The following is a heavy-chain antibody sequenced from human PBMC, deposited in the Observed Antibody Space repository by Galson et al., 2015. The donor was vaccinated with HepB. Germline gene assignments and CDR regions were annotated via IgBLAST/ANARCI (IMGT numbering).Heavy chain of an antibody. CDR2: ISAYNGNT. V-gene: IGHV1-18*01. D-gene: IGHD4-17*01. CDR1: GYTFTSSG. Sequence: GYTFTSSGISWVRQAPGQGLEWMGWISAYNGNTNYAQKLQGRVTMTTDTSTSTAYMELRSLRSDDTAVYYCARGAHDYGDYEFGYWGQGTLVTVSS. J-gene: IGHJ4*02. CDR3: ARGAHDYGDYEFGY.